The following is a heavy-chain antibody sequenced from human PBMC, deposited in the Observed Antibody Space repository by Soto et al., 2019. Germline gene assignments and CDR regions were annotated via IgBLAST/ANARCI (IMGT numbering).Heavy chain of an antibody. CDR3: ARRIKYYYAMDV. J-gene: IGHJ6*02. CDR2: ISDSGST. V-gene: IGHV4-59*08. D-gene: IGHD2-15*01. CDR1: GGSISSYY. Sequence: SETLSLTCTVSGGSISSYYWSWIRQPPGKGLEWIGYISDSGSTNYNPSLKSRVTISVDTSNNQFSLKLSSVTAADTAVYYCARRIKYYYAMDVWGQGTTVTVS.